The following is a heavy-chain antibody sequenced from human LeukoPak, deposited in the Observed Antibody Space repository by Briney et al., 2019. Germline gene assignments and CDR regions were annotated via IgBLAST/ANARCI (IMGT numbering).Heavy chain of an antibody. CDR1: GFTFSSYA. CDR3: AKGTGRYCSSTSCLASDY. CDR2: ISDSGGST. D-gene: IGHD2-2*01. Sequence: PGGSLRLSCAASGFTFSSYAMSWVRQAPGKGLEWVSAISDSGGSTYYADSVKGRFTISRDNSKNTLYLQMNSLRAEDTAVYYCAKGTGRYCSSTSCLASDYWGQGTLVTVSS. V-gene: IGHV3-23*01. J-gene: IGHJ4*02.